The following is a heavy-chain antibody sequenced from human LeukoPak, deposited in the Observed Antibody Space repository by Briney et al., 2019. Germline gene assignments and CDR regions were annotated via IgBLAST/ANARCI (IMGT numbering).Heavy chain of an antibody. CDR3: AKGGMGAYFDD. J-gene: IGHJ4*02. CDR2: ITSSSNYI. CDR1: GFTFTNYT. Sequence: GGSLRLSCAQSGFTFTNYTMNWVRQAPGKGLEWVSSITSSSNYIYYADSVKGRFTVSRDNSKNTLYLQMSSLRAGDTAVYYCAKGGMGAYFDDWGQGTLVTVSS. V-gene: IGHV3-21*04. D-gene: IGHD1-26*01.